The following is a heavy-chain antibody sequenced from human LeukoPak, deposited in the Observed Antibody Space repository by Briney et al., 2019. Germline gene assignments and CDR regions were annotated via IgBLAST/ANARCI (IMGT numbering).Heavy chain of an antibody. J-gene: IGHJ4*02. Sequence: SETLSLTCAVYGGSFSGYYWSWIRQPPGKGLEWIGEINHSGSTNYNPSLKSRVTISVDTSKNQFSLKLSSVTAADTAVYYCARRRGYYYGRIYFDYWGQGTLVTVSS. D-gene: IGHD3-22*01. CDR2: INHSGST. CDR1: GGSFSGYY. CDR3: ARRRGYYYGRIYFDY. V-gene: IGHV4-34*01.